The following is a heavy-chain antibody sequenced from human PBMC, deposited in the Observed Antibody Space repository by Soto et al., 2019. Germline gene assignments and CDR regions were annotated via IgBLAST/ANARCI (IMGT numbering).Heavy chain of an antibody. CDR2: ISSSSSYI. CDR1: GFTFSSYS. V-gene: IGHV3-21*01. CDR3: ARDPTHNYDIYRMAL. Sequence: EVQLVESGGGLVKPGGSLRLSCAASGFTFSSYSMNWVRQAPGKGLEWVSSISSSSSYIYYADSVKGRFTISRDNAKNSLYLQMNSLRAEDTAVYYCARDPTHNYDIYRMALLGQGPTVTVSS. J-gene: IGHJ6*02. D-gene: IGHD3-9*01.